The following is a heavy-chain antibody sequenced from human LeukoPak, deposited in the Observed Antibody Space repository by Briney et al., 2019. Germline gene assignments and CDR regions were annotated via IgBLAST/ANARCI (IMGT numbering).Heavy chain of an antibody. Sequence: ASVKVSCKASGYTFTSYGISWVRQAPGQGLEWMGWISAYTGNTNSAPKLQDRITLGTDTSTSTAYMELRSLRSDDTAVYYCARDERAAAGGNEYYFDYWGQGTLVTVSS. J-gene: IGHJ4*02. D-gene: IGHD6-13*01. V-gene: IGHV1-18*01. CDR3: ARDERAAAGGNEYYFDY. CDR1: GYTFTSYG. CDR2: ISAYTGNT.